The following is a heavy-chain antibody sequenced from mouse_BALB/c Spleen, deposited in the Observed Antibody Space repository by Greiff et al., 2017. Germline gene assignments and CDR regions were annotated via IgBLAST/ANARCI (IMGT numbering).Heavy chain of an antibody. V-gene: IGHV5-9-3*01. Sequence: EVQLLQSGGGLVKPGGSLTLSCAASGFTFSSYAMSWVRQTPEKRLEWVATISSGGSYTYYPDSVKGRFTISRDNAKNTLYLQMSSLRSEDTAMYYCARQPMAYWGEGTLVTVSA. CDR3: ARQPMAY. D-gene: IGHD2-3*01. CDR1: GFTFSSYA. CDR2: ISSGGSYT. J-gene: IGHJ3*01.